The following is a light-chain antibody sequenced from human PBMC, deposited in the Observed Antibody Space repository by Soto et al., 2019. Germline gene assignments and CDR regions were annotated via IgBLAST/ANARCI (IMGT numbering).Light chain of an antibody. Sequence: QSVLTQPASVSGSPGQWITISCTGTSSDVGGYNYVSWYQQHPGIAPKLLIYGVTNRPSGVSPRFSGSKSGNTASLTISGLQAEDEADYHCSSYTSASTLLYLFGTGTKLTVL. V-gene: IGLV2-14*01. CDR2: GVT. J-gene: IGLJ1*01. CDR1: SSDVGGYNY. CDR3: SSYTSASTLLYL.